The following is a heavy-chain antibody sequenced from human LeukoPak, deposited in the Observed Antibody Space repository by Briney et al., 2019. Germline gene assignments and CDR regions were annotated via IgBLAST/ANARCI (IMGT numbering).Heavy chain of an antibody. CDR3: AKETGPYSAFDY. J-gene: IGHJ4*02. Sequence: QPGGSLRLSCAAYGFNFRTYGMHWVRQAPGKGLEWVAVIWDDGRNQFYADSVEGRFTVSRDNSKNTLSLQMNSLRAEDTAVYYCAKETGPYSAFDYWGQGILVTVSP. V-gene: IGHV3-33*06. CDR1: GFNFRTYG. D-gene: IGHD2-21*01. CDR2: IWDDGRNQ.